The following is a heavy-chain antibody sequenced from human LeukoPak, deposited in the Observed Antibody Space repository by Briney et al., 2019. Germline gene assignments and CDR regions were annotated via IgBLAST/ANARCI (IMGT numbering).Heavy chain of an antibody. D-gene: IGHD3-9*01. CDR1: GGSISSGGYY. Sequence: SETLSLTCTVSGGSISSGGYYWSWIRQHPGKGLEWIGYIYYSGSTYYNPSLKSRVTIPADTSKKQFSLKLSSVTAADTAVYYCARFTSRILTGYFYYFDYWGQGTLVTVSS. CDR2: IYYSGST. J-gene: IGHJ4*02. CDR3: ARFTSRILTGYFYYFDY. V-gene: IGHV4-31*03.